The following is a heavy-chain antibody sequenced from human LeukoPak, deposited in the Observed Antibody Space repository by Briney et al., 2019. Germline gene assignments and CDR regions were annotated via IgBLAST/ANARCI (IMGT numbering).Heavy chain of an antibody. CDR2: IYHSGST. Sequence: SETLSLTCSVSGGSISSGGYYWSWIRQPPGKGLEWIREIYHSGSTDYNPSLKSRVTISVDKSKNQFSLKLSSVTAADTAVYYCARDAEQGGDYWGQGTLVTVSS. J-gene: IGHJ4*02. V-gene: IGHV4-30-2*01. CDR3: ARDAEQGGDY. D-gene: IGHD1-26*01. CDR1: GGSISSGGYY.